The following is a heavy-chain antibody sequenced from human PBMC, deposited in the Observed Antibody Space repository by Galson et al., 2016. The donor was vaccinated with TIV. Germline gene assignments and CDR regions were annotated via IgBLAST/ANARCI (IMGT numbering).Heavy chain of an antibody. J-gene: IGHJ4*02. Sequence: SLRLSCAASGFTFSTYAMSWVRQAPGKGLEWVSAIIGTTGDTSYTDSVKGRFTISRDISKNTLFLQMNSLRAEDSAMYYCAKGKRGGGNNMVFDYWGQGTLVTVSS. CDR1: GFTFSTYA. CDR2: IIGTTGDT. V-gene: IGHV3-23*01. D-gene: IGHD2-15*01. CDR3: AKGKRGGGNNMVFDY.